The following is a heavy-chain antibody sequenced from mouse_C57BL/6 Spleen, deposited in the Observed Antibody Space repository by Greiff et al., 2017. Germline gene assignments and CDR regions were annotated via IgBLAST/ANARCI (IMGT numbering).Heavy chain of an antibody. V-gene: IGHV1-50*01. D-gene: IGHD3-1*01. CDR3: STSGDLWYFDV. Sequence: QVQLQQPGAELVKPGASVQLSCKASGYTFTSYWMQWVKQRPGQGLEWIGEIDPSDSYTKYNQKFKGKATLTVDPSSSTAYMQLSSLTSEDSAVYYCSTSGDLWYFDVWGTGTTVTVSS. CDR1: GYTFTSYW. J-gene: IGHJ1*03. CDR2: IDPSDSYT.